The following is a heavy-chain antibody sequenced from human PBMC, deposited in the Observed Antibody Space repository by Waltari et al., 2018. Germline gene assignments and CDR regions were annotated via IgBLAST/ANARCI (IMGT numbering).Heavy chain of an antibody. CDR3: ARGWIGTTSLGHDGMDV. CDR2: IYTGGDT. V-gene: IGHV3-53*01. CDR1: GFTVSTNY. D-gene: IGHD4-17*01. Sequence: LSCAVSGFTVSTNYMSWVRQAPGKGLEWVSVIYTGGDTYYADSVKGRFSISRDNSKNTLYLQMNSLRVEDTAIYYCARGWIGTTSLGHDGMDVWGQGTTVTVSS. J-gene: IGHJ6*02.